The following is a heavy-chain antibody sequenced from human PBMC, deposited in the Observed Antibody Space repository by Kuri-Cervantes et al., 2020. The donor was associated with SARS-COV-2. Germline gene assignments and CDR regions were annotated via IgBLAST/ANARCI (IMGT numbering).Heavy chain of an antibody. J-gene: IGHJ6*03. V-gene: IGHV3-30*04. D-gene: IGHD3-16*01. CDR1: HFTFSSYA. CDR3: ARDMTFDEYGDYFYYYMDV. CDR2: ISYDGNNK. Sequence: GESLKISCAASHFTFSSYAFRWVRQAPGQGLEWVAAISYDGNNKYFADSVRGRFTVSRDNSKNTLYLEMDGLRPEDTAVYYCARDMTFDEYGDYFYYYMDVWGKGTTVTVSS.